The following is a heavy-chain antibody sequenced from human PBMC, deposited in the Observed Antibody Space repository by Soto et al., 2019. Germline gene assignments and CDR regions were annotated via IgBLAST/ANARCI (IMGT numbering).Heavy chain of an antibody. CDR1: GFTFSNYG. J-gene: IGHJ6*02. V-gene: IGHV3-21*01. CDR3: ARGLTYYGSGSYGVPYGVDV. Sequence: GGSLRLSCAASGFTFSNYGMHWVRQAPGKGLEWVSSISSSSSYIYYADSVKGRFTISRDNAKNSLYLQMNSLRAEDTAVYYCARGLTYYGSGSYGVPYGVDVWGQGTTVTVSS. D-gene: IGHD3-10*01. CDR2: ISSSSSYI.